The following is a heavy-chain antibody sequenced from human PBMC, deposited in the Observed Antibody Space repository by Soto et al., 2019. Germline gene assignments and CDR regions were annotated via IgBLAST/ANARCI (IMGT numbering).Heavy chain of an antibody. CDR1: GFTFSSYA. V-gene: IGHV3-30-3*01. D-gene: IGHD2-15*01. Sequence: VGSLRLSCAASGFTFSSYAMHWVRQAPGKGLEWVAVISYDGSNKYYADSVKGRFTISRDNSKNTLYLQMNSLRAEDTAVYYCATSLYCSGGSCQLDYYGMDVWGQGTTVTVSS. CDR2: ISYDGSNK. J-gene: IGHJ6*02. CDR3: ATSLYCSGGSCQLDYYGMDV.